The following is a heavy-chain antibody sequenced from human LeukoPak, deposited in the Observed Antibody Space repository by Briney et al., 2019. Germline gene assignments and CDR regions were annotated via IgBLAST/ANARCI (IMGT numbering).Heavy chain of an antibody. CDR1: GFTFSSYS. D-gene: IGHD2-15*01. V-gene: IGHV3-21*01. J-gene: IGHJ1*01. CDR2: ISSSSSYI. Sequence: PGGSLRLSCAASGFTFSSYSMNWVRQAPGKGLEWVSSISSSSSYIHYADSVKGRFTISRDNAKNSLYLQMNSLRAEDTAVYYCAIGYCSGGSCYEGISYFQHWGQGTLVTVSS. CDR3: AIGYCSGGSCYEGISYFQH.